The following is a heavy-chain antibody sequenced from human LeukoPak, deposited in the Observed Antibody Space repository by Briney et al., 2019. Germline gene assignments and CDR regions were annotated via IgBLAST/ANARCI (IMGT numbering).Heavy chain of an antibody. Sequence: SETLSLTCTVSGGSISSYYWSWIRQPPGKGLEWIGYIYYSGSTNYNPSLKSRVTISVDTSKNQFSLKLSSVTAADTAVYYCAREGSYSPIDYWGQGTLVTVSS. V-gene: IGHV4-59*01. D-gene: IGHD1-26*01. CDR2: IYYSGST. J-gene: IGHJ4*02. CDR3: AREGSYSPIDY. CDR1: GGSISSYY.